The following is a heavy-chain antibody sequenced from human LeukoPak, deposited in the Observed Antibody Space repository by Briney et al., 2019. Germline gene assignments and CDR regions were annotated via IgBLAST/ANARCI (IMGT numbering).Heavy chain of an antibody. V-gene: IGHV3-23*01. CDR2: ISGSGGST. CDR1: GFTFSSYA. J-gene: IGHJ5*02. CDR3: AKWGIAVAGTAGFDP. D-gene: IGHD6-19*01. Sequence: GGSLRLSCAASGFTFSSYAVSWVRQAPGKGLEWVSAISGSGGSTYYADSVKGRFTISRDNSKNTLYLQMNSLRAEDTAVYYYAKWGIAVAGTAGFDPWGQGTLVTVSS.